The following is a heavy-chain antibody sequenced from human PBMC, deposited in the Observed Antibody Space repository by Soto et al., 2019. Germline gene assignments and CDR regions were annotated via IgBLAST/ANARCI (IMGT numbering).Heavy chain of an antibody. Sequence: SETLSLTCTVSGGSISSGGYYWSWIRQHPGKGLEWIGYIYYSGSTYYNPSLKSRVTISVDTSKNQFSLKLSSVTAADTAVYYCARGAYLPTDFWSGYTTWGQGTLVTVSS. J-gene: IGHJ5*02. V-gene: IGHV4-31*03. CDR3: ARGAYLPTDFWSGYTT. D-gene: IGHD3-3*01. CDR1: GGSISSGGYY. CDR2: IYYSGST.